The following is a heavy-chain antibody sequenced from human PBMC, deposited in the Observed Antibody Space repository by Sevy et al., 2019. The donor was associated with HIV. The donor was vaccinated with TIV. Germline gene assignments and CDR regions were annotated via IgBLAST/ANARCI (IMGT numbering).Heavy chain of an antibody. D-gene: IGHD3-16*01. J-gene: IGHJ5*02. Sequence: ASVKVSCKVSGYTLTKLSMHWLRQAPGKGFEWMGGFDPEDGETIYAQKFQGRVTMTEDTSTNTAYMELSSLRSEDTAVYYCARKKNLGEPSDPWGQGTLVTVSS. V-gene: IGHV1-24*01. CDR1: GYTLTKLS. CDR2: FDPEDGET. CDR3: ARKKNLGEPSDP.